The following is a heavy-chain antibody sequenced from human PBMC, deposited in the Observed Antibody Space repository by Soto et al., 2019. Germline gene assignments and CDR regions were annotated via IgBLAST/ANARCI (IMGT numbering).Heavy chain of an antibody. D-gene: IGHD1-26*01. CDR1: GFTFSSYG. Sequence: QVQLVESGGGVVQPGRSLRLSCAASGFTFSSYGMHWVRQAPGKGLEWVAVIWYDGSNKYYADSVKGRFTISRDNSKNTLYLQMNSLRAEDTAVYYCARDLMGAPLDPWGQGPLVTVSS. CDR2: IWYDGSNK. V-gene: IGHV3-33*01. CDR3: ARDLMGAPLDP. J-gene: IGHJ5*02.